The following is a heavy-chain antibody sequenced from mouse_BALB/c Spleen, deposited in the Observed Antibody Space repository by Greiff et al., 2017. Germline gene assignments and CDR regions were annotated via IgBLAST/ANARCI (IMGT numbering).Heavy chain of an antibody. Sequence: EVQGVESGGGLVKPGGSLKLSCAASGFTFSDYYMYWVRQTPEKRLEWVATISDGGSYTYYPDSVKGRFTISRDNAKNNLYLQMSSLKSEDTAMYYCARGDDGYFDYWGQGTTLTVSS. CDR2: ISDGGSYT. CDR1: GFTFSDYY. J-gene: IGHJ2*01. V-gene: IGHV5-4*02. D-gene: IGHD2-3*01. CDR3: ARGDDGYFDY.